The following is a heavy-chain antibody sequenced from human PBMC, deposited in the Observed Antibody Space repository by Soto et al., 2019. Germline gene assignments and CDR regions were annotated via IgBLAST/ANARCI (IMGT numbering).Heavy chain of an antibody. CDR2: ISDSGRTI. V-gene: IGHV3-48*03. D-gene: IGHD3-3*01. CDR1: GFTFSSYE. J-gene: IGHJ6*02. CDR3: ATDLFHYDFWRGYSAYLYYGMDF. Sequence: GGSLRLSCSASGFTFSSYEMNWVRQAPGKGLEWVSYISDSGRTIYYADSVKGRFTVSRDDAQNSVYLQMDSLRAEDTAVYYCATDLFHYDFWRGYSAYLYYGMDFWGPGTMVTVSS.